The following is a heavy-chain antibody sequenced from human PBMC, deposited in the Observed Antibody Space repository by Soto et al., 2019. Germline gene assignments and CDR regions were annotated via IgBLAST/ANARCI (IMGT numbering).Heavy chain of an antibody. CDR3: ATAYVYDFENSNYYRNAFDI. D-gene: IGHD3-22*01. J-gene: IGHJ3*02. Sequence: GESLKISCKASGYSFSFYWIGWVRQMPGKGLEWMAIMYPDDSDIRYSPSFEAHVTISADKSTSTAFLQWSSLKASDTAMYYCATAYVYDFENSNYYRNAFDIWGQGTLVTVSS. CDR1: GYSFSFYW. CDR2: MYPDDSDI. V-gene: IGHV5-51*01.